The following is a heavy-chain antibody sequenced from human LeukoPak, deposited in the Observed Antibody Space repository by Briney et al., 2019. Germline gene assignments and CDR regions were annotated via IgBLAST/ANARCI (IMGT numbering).Heavy chain of an antibody. Sequence: PSETLSLTCTVSGGSISSYYWNWIRQPPGKGLEWIGYIYYSGSTNYNPSLKSRVTILVDTSKNQFSLRLSSVTAADTAVYCCAREYSSSSGRRAFDIWGQGTMVTVSS. CDR1: GGSISSYY. D-gene: IGHD6-6*01. J-gene: IGHJ3*02. V-gene: IGHV4-59*08. CDR3: AREYSSSSGRRAFDI. CDR2: IYYSGST.